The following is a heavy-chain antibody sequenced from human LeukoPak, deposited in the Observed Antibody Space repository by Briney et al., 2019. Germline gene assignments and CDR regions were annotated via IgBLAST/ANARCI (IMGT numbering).Heavy chain of an antibody. V-gene: IGHV3-21*01. J-gene: IGHJ4*02. CDR1: GFTFSSYA. D-gene: IGHD1-26*01. CDR3: ARDLSGTYMVDY. CDR2: ISSSSSYI. Sequence: GGSLRLSCAASGFTFSSYAMSWVRQAPGKGLEWVSSISSSSSYIYYADSVKGRFTISRDNAKNSLYLQVNSLRAEDTAMYYCARDLSGTYMVDYWGQGTLVTVSS.